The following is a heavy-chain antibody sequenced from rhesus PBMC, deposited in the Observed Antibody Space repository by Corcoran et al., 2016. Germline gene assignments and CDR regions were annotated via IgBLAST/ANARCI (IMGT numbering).Heavy chain of an antibody. J-gene: IGHJ4*01. CDR1: GGPISSCYCY. CDR3: AREGKAFDY. CDR2: IYSNSEST. Sequence: QVQLQESGPGVVKPSETLSLTCAVSGGPISSCYCYWSWIRQPPGKGLERIGGIYSNSESTNYNPTLKSRVTISKDTSKNQFSLKLSAVTATDTAVYYCAREGKAFDYWGQGVLVTVSS. V-gene: IGHV4S12*01.